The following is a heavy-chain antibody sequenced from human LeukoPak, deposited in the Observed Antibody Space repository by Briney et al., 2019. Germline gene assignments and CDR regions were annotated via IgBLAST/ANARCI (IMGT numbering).Heavy chain of an antibody. J-gene: IGHJ4*02. Sequence: HPGGSLRLSCAASGFTFSSYGMHWVRQAPGKGLEWVAVISYDGSNKYYADSVKGRFTISRDNSKNTVSLQMNSLRVEDTAVYFCARDWFALGSFYFDYWGQGTLVTVPS. CDR3: ARDWFALGSFYFDY. CDR1: GFTFSSYG. CDR2: ISYDGSNK. D-gene: IGHD6-6*01. V-gene: IGHV3-30*03.